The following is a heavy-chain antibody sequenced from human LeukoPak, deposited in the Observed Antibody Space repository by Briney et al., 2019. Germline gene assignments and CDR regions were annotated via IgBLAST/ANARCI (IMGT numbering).Heavy chain of an antibody. J-gene: IGHJ3*02. CDR1: GFTFSRYS. V-gene: IGHV3-21*01. Sequence: GGSLRLSCAASGFTFSRYSMNWVRQAPGKGLEWVSSISISSNYIYYADSVKGRFTISRDNAKNSLYLQVNSLRAEDTAVYYCARGSRFGVVGRDAFDIWGQGTVVTVSS. CDR2: ISISSNYI. D-gene: IGHD3-3*01. CDR3: ARGSRFGVVGRDAFDI.